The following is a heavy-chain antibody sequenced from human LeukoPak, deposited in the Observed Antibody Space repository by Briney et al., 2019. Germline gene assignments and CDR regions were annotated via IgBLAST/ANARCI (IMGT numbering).Heavy chain of an antibody. J-gene: IGHJ4*02. CDR2: IYYGGST. Sequence: SETLSLTCSVSGGSISSSRSFWGWIRQPPGKGLEWIGSIYYGGSTYYNPSLRSRLTISVDTSRNQFSLKLSSVTAADTAVYYCAGNVRHFDFWGQGTLVTVSS. CDR3: AGNVRHFDF. V-gene: IGHV4-39*01. CDR1: GGSISSSRSF.